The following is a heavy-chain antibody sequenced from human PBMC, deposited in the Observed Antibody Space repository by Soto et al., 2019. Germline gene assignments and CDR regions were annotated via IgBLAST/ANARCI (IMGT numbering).Heavy chain of an antibody. Sequence: EVQLLESGGGLVQPGGSLRLSCAASGFTFSSYTMSWVRQAPGKGLEWVSAISGSGGSTYYADSVKGRFTISRDNSKNTLYLQMNSLRAEDTAVYYCAKDSTGRVGGYYYDSSGYLPGGWFDPWGQGTLVTVSS. CDR2: ISGSGGST. CDR3: AKDSTGRVGGYYYDSSGYLPGGWFDP. D-gene: IGHD3-22*01. J-gene: IGHJ5*02. V-gene: IGHV3-23*01. CDR1: GFTFSSYT.